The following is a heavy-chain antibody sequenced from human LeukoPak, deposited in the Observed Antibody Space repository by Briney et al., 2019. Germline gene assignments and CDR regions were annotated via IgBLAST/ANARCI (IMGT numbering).Heavy chain of an antibody. CDR1: GFTFSSYG. V-gene: IGHV3-23*01. CDR3: AKDRGSSYFYYYMDV. Sequence: GGTLRLSCAASGFTFSSYGMSWVRQAPGKGLEWVSAISGSGGSTYYADSVKGRFTISRDNSKNTLYLQMNSLRVEDTAVYYCAKDRGSSYFYYYMDVWGKGTTVTISS. CDR2: ISGSGGST. D-gene: IGHD2-15*01. J-gene: IGHJ6*03.